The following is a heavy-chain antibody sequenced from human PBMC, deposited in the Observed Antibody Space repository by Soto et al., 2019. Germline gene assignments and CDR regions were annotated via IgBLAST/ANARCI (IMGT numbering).Heavy chain of an antibody. CDR1: GGSVTSKYYY. J-gene: IGHJ5*02. V-gene: IGHV4-61*01. Sequence: SETLSLTCTVSGGSVTSKYYYWSWIRQSPGKGLEWIGYMHYSGSTNYNPSLKSRVTISVDTSKNQFSLKLNSVTAADTAVYYCARGGGYAGNYPHDTWGQGTLVTVSS. CDR2: MHYSGST. D-gene: IGHD1-7*01. CDR3: ARGGGYAGNYPHDT.